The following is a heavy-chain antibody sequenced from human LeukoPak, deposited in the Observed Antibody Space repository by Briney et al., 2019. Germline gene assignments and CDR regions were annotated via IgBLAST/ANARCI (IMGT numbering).Heavy chain of an antibody. D-gene: IGHD6-19*01. V-gene: IGHV4-39*01. CDR1: GGSISSGSYY. CDR2: IYYSGST. CDR3: ASYSSGWSRRGPFDY. Sequence: PSETLSLTCTVSGGSISSGSYYWGWIRQPPGKGLKWIGSIYYSGSTYYNPSLKSRVTISVDTSKNQFSLKLSSVTAADTAVYYCASYSSGWSRRGPFDYWGQGTLVTVSS. J-gene: IGHJ4*02.